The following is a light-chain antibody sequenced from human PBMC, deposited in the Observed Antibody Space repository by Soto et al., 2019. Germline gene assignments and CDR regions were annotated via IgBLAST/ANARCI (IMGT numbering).Light chain of an antibody. CDR3: CSYAGSNTYV. CDR2: EGG. J-gene: IGLJ1*01. CDR1: SSDVGSYNL. V-gene: IGLV2-23*01. Sequence: QSALTQPASVSGSPGQSITISCTGTSSDVGSYNLVSWYQQHPDKAPKPIISEGGKRPSGVSNRFSGSKSGNTASLTISGLQAEDEADYYCCSYAGSNTYVFGAGTKLTVL.